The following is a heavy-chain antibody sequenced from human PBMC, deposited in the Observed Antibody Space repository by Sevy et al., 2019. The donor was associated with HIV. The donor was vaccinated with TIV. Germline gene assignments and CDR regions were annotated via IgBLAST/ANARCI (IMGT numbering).Heavy chain of an antibody. D-gene: IGHD1-1*01. CDR3: AREAGETTGTTDLQTHYYYYYYMDV. V-gene: IGHV4-61*02. CDR1: GGSISSGSYY. J-gene: IGHJ6*03. Sequence: SETLSLTCTVSGGSISSGSYYWSWIRQPAGKGLEWIGRIYTSGSTNYNPSLKSRVTISVDTSKNQFSLKLSSVTAADTAVYYCAREAGETTGTTDLQTHYYYYYYMDVWGKGTTVTVSS. CDR2: IYTSGST.